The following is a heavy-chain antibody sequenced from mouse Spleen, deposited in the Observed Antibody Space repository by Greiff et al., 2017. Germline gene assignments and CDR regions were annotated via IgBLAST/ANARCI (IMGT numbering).Heavy chain of an antibody. CDR3: ARDGHYYGDFDV. CDR1: GFSLTSYG. V-gene: IGHV2-9*02. CDR2: IWAGGST. J-gene: IGHJ1*01. D-gene: IGHD1-1*01. Sequence: VKLMESGPGLVAPSQSLSITCTVSGFSLTSYGVHWVRQPPGKGLEWLGVIWAGGSTNYNSALMSRLSISKDNSKSQVFLKMNSLQTDDTAMYYCARDGHYYGDFDVWGAGTTVTVSS.